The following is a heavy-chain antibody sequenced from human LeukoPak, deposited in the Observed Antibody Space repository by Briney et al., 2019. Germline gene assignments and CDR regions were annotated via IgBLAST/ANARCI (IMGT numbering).Heavy chain of an antibody. CDR1: GYTFTGYY. Sequence: ASVKVSCKASGYTFTGYYMHWVRQAPGQGLEWMGWINPNSGGTNYAQKFQGRVTMTRDTSISTAHMELSSLISDDTAVYYCARDVSLITARPRFVDYWGQGTLVTVSS. V-gene: IGHV1-2*02. CDR3: ARDVSLITARPRFVDY. CDR2: INPNSGGT. D-gene: IGHD6-6*01. J-gene: IGHJ4*02.